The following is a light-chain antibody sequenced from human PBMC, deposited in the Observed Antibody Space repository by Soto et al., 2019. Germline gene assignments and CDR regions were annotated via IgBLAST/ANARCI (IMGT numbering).Light chain of an antibody. CDR2: AGS. Sequence: EIVLTQSPGTLSVCPVDGFTLSCRASQSISINLAWYQHKPGQAPRLLIHAGSTRATGIPARISGSGSGTEFTLTISSLQSEDFAVYYCQQFRNWPWTFGQGTKVDIK. J-gene: IGKJ1*01. V-gene: IGKV3D-15*01. CDR3: QQFRNWPWT. CDR1: QSISIN.